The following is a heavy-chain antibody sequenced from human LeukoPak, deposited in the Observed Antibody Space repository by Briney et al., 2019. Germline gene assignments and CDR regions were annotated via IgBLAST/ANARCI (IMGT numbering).Heavy chain of an antibody. CDR2: INHSGST. CDR3: ARDHWVEVDTAMEVFDY. V-gene: IGHV4-34*01. CDR1: GGSFSGYY. Sequence: PSETLSLTCAVYGGSFSGYYWSWIRQPPGKGLEWIGEINHSGSTNYNPSLKSRVTISVDTSKNQFSLKLSSVTAADTAVYYCARDHWVEVDTAMEVFDYWGQGTLVTVSS. J-gene: IGHJ4*02. D-gene: IGHD5-18*01.